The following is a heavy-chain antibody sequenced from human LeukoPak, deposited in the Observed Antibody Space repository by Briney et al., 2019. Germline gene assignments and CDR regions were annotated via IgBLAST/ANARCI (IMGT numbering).Heavy chain of an antibody. J-gene: IGHJ5*02. Sequence: SETLSHTCTVSGGSFSSSSYYWGWIRQPPGKGLEWIGSIYYSGSTYYNPSLKSRVTISVDTSKNQFSLKMSSVSAADTAEYYSRRQGTVTNVGVVTPTCNWFEPRGQRTLVTVSS. CDR2: IYYSGST. V-gene: IGHV4-39*01. CDR1: GGSFSSSSYY. D-gene: IGHD3-3*01. CDR3: RRQGTVTNVGVVTPTCNWFEP.